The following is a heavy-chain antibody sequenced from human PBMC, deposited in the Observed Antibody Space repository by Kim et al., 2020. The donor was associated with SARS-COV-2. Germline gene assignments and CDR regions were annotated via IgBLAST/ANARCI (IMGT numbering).Heavy chain of an antibody. CDR3: AKDQGGSYRYTGYYYGMDV. Sequence: GGSLRLSCAASGFTFDDYAMHWVRQAPGKGLEWVSLISWDGGSTYYADSVKGRFTISRDNSKNSLYLQMNSLRAEDTALYYCAKDQGGSYRYTGYYYGMDVWGQGTTVTVSS. J-gene: IGHJ6*02. V-gene: IGHV3-43D*03. CDR2: ISWDGGST. D-gene: IGHD3-16*02. CDR1: GFTFDDYA.